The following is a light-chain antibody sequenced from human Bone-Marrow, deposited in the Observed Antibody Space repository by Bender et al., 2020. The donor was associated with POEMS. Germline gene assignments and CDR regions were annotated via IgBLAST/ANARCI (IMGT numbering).Light chain of an antibody. Sequence: SYELTQPPSVSVSPGQTASITCSGDKLGDKYACWYQQKPGQAPLLVIHSDSDRPSGIPDRFSGSNSGDTATLAITRVEAGDEADYYCQVWDSSNDHVVFGGGTKLTVL. CDR2: SDS. CDR3: QVWDSSNDHVV. V-gene: IGLV3-1*01. J-gene: IGLJ2*01. CDR1: KLGDKY.